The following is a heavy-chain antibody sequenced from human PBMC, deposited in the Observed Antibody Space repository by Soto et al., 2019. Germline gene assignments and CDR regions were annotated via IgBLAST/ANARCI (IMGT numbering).Heavy chain of an antibody. V-gene: IGHV4-34*01. CDR1: GGSFSGYY. D-gene: IGHD5-18*01. J-gene: IGHJ4*02. Sequence: QVQLQQWGAGLLKPSETLSLTCAVYGGSFSGYYWSWIRQSPGKGLEWIGEINHSGSTNYNPSLKSRVTISVDTSKNQFSLKMSSVTAADTAVYYCARGQGTSDGYSYYFDYWGQGTLVTVSS. CDR3: ARGQGTSDGYSYYFDY. CDR2: INHSGST.